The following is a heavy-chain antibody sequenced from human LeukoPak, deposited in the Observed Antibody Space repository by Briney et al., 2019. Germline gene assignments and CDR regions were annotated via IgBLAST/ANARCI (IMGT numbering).Heavy chain of an antibody. CDR1: GYTFTSYY. Sequence: ASVKVSCKASGYTFTSYYIHWVRQAPGQGLEWMGIINPSGGSTNYAQKLQGRVTMTRDMSTSTVYIELSSLRSEDTAVYYCARGAYYYGSMVDYWGQGTLVTVSS. J-gene: IGHJ4*02. D-gene: IGHD3-10*01. CDR3: ARGAYYYGSMVDY. V-gene: IGHV1-46*01. CDR2: INPSGGST.